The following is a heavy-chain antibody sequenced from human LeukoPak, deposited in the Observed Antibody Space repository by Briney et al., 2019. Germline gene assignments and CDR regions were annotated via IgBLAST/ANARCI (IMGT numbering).Heavy chain of an antibody. D-gene: IGHD3-10*01. Sequence: PGGSLRLSCAASGFTFSDYYMSWIRQAPGKGLEWVSYISSSGSTIYYADSVKGRFTISRDNAKNSLYLQMNSLRAEDTAVYYCAREEITMVRGVRTNSFDYWGQGTLVTVSS. CDR3: AREEITMVRGVRTNSFDY. CDR1: GFTFSDYY. J-gene: IGHJ4*02. CDR2: ISSSGSTI. V-gene: IGHV3-11*04.